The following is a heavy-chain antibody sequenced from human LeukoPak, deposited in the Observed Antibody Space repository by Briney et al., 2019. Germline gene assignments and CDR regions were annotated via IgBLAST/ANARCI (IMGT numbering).Heavy chain of an antibody. Sequence: ASVKLSCKASGYTFTSYYIHWVRQAPGQGLGWMGIINPSGGSTSYAQKFQGRVTMTRDTSTSTVYMELSSLRSEDTAVYYCSKASIVVPAAIFRLDYWGQGTLVTVSS. CDR2: INPSGGST. V-gene: IGHV1-46*01. J-gene: IGHJ4*02. CDR3: SKASIVVPAAIFRLDY. D-gene: IGHD2-2*01. CDR1: GYTFTSYY.